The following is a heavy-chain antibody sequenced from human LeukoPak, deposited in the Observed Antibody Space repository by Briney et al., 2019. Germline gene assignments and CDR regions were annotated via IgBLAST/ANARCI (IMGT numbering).Heavy chain of an antibody. CDR3: TALASGSFPFYFDY. V-gene: IGHV3-9*01. J-gene: IGHJ4*02. CDR1: GFTFDDYA. Sequence: GGSLRLSCAASGFTFDDYAMHWVRQAPGKGLEWVSGISWNSGSIGYADSVKGRFTISRDNAKNSLYLQMNSLRAEDTALYYCTALASGSFPFYFDYWGQGTLVTVSS. D-gene: IGHD3-10*01. CDR2: ISWNSGSI.